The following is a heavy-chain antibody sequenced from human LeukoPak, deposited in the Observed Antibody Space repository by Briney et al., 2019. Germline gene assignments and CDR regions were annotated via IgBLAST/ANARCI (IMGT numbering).Heavy chain of an antibody. CDR3: ARSPHNSAWYEKWFDP. CDR1: GGSISTYY. J-gene: IGHJ5*02. D-gene: IGHD6-19*01. Sequence: PSETLSLTCTVSGGSISTYYWSWIRQSPGKGLEWIADISASGGTNYNPSLESRVTVSIGSSKNQFSLKLSSVTAADTAVFYCARSPHNSAWYEKWFDPWGQGTLVTVSS. V-gene: IGHV4-4*08. CDR2: ISASGGT.